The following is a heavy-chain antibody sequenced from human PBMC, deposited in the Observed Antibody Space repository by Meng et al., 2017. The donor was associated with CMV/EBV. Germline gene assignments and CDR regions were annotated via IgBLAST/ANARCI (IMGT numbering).Heavy chain of an antibody. CDR3: ARGALERSGYYYYGMDV. J-gene: IGHJ6*02. CDR1: RFTFSSYS. CDR2: ISSSSKYT. V-gene: IGHV3-21*01. D-gene: IGHD3-10*01. Sequence: GGSLRLSCAASRFTFSSYSMNWVRQAPGKGLEWVSSISSSSKYTHYADSVKGRFTISRDNAKNSLYLQMNSLRAEDTAVYYCARGALERSGYYYYGMDVRGQGTTVTVSS.